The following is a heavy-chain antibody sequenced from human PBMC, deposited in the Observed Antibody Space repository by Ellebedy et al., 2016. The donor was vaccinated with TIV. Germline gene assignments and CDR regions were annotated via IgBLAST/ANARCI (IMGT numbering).Heavy chain of an antibody. CDR1: GFTFSYYS. V-gene: IGHV3-30*03. Sequence: GGSLRLSXAASGFTFSYYSMNWVRQAPGKGLEWVAVISYDGSNKYYADSVKGRFTISRDNSKNTLYLQMNSLRAEDTAVYYCALAVAGPYYYYGMDVWGQGTTVTVSS. CDR2: ISYDGSNK. J-gene: IGHJ6*02. D-gene: IGHD6-19*01. CDR3: ALAVAGPYYYYGMDV.